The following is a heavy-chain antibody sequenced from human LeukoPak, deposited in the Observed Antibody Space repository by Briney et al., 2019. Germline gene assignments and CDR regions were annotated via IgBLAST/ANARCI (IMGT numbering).Heavy chain of an antibody. D-gene: IGHD3-10*01. CDR3: ARWETMERGDY. V-gene: IGHV3-23*01. Sequence: GGSLRLSCAASGFTFSSYAMSWVRQAPGKGLEWVSVISGGGDGIYYADSVKGRFTISRDNSKNTLYLQVNSLRAEDTAVYYCARWETMERGDYWGQGTLVTVSS. J-gene: IGHJ4*02. CDR1: GFTFSSYA. CDR2: ISGGGDGI.